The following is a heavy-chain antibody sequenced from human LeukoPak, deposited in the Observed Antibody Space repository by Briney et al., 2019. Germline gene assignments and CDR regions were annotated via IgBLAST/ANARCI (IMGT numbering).Heavy chain of an antibody. D-gene: IGHD3-16*02. J-gene: IGHJ4*02. V-gene: IGHV3-7*01. CDR2: INQGGSEI. CDR1: GFTFSAFW. CDR3: ARSFGSTYRYTLHY. Sequence: GGSLRLSCAASGFTFSAFWMSWVRQAPGKGLEWVANINQGGSEIYYVDSVKGRFTISRDNTKNSLYLQMNSLRAEDTAVYYCARSFGSTYRYTLHYWGQGTLVTVSS.